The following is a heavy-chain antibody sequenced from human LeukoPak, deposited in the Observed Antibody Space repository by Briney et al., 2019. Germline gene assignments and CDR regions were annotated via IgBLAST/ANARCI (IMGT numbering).Heavy chain of an antibody. CDR2: ISYDGSNK. V-gene: IGHV3-30-3*01. CDR3: AREGYSSGWYFDY. J-gene: IGHJ4*02. CDR1: GFTFSRYA. Sequence: GGSLRLSCTASGFTFSRYAMHWVRQAPGKGLEWVAVISYDGSNKYYADSVKGRFTISRDNSKNTLYLQMNSLRAEDTAVYYCAREGYSSGWYFDYWGQGTLVTVSS. D-gene: IGHD6-19*01.